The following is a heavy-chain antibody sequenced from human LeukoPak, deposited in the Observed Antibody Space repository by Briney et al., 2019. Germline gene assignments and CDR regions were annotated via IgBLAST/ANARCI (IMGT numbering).Heavy chain of an antibody. CDR1: GYTFTSYD. D-gene: IGHD3-22*01. Sequence: GASVKVSCKASGYTFTSYDINWVRQATGQGPEWMGWMNPNSGNTGYAQKFQGRVTMTRNTSISTAYMELSSLRSEDTAVYYCARGLNYYDSRGYYYLFDPWGQGTLVTVSS. CDR2: MNPNSGNT. J-gene: IGHJ5*02. V-gene: IGHV1-8*01. CDR3: ARGLNYYDSRGYYYLFDP.